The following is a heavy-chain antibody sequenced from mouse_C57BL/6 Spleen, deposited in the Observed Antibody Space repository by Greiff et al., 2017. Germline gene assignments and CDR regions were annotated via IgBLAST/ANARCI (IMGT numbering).Heavy chain of an antibody. Sequence: EVQLVESGGGLVQPGGSLKLSCAASGFTFSDYYMYLVRQTPEKRLEWVAYLSNGGGSTYYPDPVKGRFPIPRDNAKNTLYLQMSRLKSEDTAMYYCARYYYYAMDYWGQGTSVTVSS. J-gene: IGHJ4*01. CDR3: ARYYYYAMDY. CDR1: GFTFSDYY. V-gene: IGHV5-12*01. CDR2: LSNGGGST.